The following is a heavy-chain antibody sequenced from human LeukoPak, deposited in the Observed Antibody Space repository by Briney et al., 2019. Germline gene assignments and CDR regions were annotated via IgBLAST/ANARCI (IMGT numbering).Heavy chain of an antibody. J-gene: IGHJ3*02. V-gene: IGHV3-74*01. CDR1: GFTFSGHW. CDR2: SKSDGSST. Sequence: PGGSLRLSCAASGFTFSGHWMHWVRQVPGKGLVWVSRSKSDGSSTSYADSVKGQFTISRDNSKNTLYLQMNSLRAEDTAVYYCAKARGSSWIDAFGIWGQGTMVTVSS. CDR3: AKARGSSWIDAFGI. D-gene: IGHD6-13*01.